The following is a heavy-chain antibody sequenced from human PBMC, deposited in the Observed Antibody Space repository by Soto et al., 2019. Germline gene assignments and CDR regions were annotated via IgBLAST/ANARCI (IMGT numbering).Heavy chain of an antibody. J-gene: IGHJ4*02. V-gene: IGHV3-48*03. CDR3: ARTPTLYYYDSSGYWVGYFGY. D-gene: IGHD3-22*01. CDR1: GFTFSSYE. Sequence: GGSLRLSCAASGFTFSSYEMNWVRQAPGKGLEWVSYISSSGSTIYYADSVKGRFTISRDNAKNSLYLQMNSLRAEDTAVYYCARTPTLYYYDSSGYWVGYFGYWGQGTLVTVSS. CDR2: ISSSGSTI.